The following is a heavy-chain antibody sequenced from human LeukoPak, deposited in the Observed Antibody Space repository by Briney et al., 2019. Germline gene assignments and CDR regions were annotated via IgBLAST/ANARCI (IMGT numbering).Heavy chain of an antibody. V-gene: IGHV3-23*01. J-gene: IGHJ4*02. CDR1: GFTFSSYA. D-gene: IGHD6-13*01. CDR2: ISGSGGST. CDR3: AKDPAQQLVHGYFDY. Sequence: QAGGSLRLSCAASGFTFSSYAMSWVRQAPGKGLEWVSAISGSGGSTYYADSVKGRFTISRDNSKNTLYLQMNSLRAEDTAVYYCAKDPAQQLVHGYFDYWGQGTLVTVSS.